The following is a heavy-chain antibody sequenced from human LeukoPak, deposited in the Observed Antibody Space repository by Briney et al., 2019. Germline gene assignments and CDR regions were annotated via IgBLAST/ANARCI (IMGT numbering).Heavy chain of an antibody. V-gene: IGHV1-8*01. CDR3: ARPFVVPAAILSPIEGAFDI. Sequence: ASVKVSCKASGYTFTSYDINWVRQATGQGLEWMGWMNPNSGNTGYAQKFQGRVTMTRNTSISTAYMELSSLRSEDTAVYYCARPFVVPAAILSPIEGAFDIWGQGTMVTVSS. CDR1: GYTFTSYD. CDR2: MNPNSGNT. J-gene: IGHJ3*02. D-gene: IGHD2-2*01.